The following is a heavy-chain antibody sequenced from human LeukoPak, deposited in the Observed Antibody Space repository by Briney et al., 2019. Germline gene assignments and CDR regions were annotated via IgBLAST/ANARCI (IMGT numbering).Heavy chain of an antibody. Sequence: GGSLRLSCAASGFTFSSHGMSWVRQAPGKGLEWVSSITGSGGGTFYADSVKGRFTISRDNSKNTLYLRMNCLRGEDTAVYYCARRVGGNSGPFDYWGRGTLVTVSS. CDR2: ITGSGGGT. D-gene: IGHD4-23*01. CDR1: GFTFSSHG. V-gene: IGHV3-23*01. J-gene: IGHJ4*02. CDR3: ARRVGGNSGPFDY.